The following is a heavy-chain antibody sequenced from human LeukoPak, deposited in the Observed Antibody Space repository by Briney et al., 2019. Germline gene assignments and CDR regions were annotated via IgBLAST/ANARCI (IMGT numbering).Heavy chain of an antibody. V-gene: IGHV3-23*01. CDR2: ISVGGTT. D-gene: IGHD3-22*01. J-gene: IGHJ4*02. CDR1: GFTFSNYA. Sequence: GGSLRLSCAASGFTFSNYAMSWVRQAPGKGLEWVAAISVGGTTYYADSVMGRFTISRDNSKNTLYMQMNSLRAEDTAVYYCAKDLDSSGYSPDYWGQGTLVTVSS. CDR3: AKDLDSSGYSPDY.